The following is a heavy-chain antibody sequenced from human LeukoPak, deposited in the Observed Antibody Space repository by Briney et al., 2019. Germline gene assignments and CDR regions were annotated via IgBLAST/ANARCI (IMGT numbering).Heavy chain of an antibody. Sequence: GRSLRLSCAASGFTFSSYAMHWVRQAPGKGLEWVAVISYDGSNKYYADSVKGRFTISRDNSKNTLYLQMNSLRAEDTAVYYCAKDSPTAILDYWGQGTLVTVSS. D-gene: IGHD2-21*02. V-gene: IGHV3-30*04. CDR3: AKDSPTAILDY. J-gene: IGHJ4*02. CDR1: GFTFSSYA. CDR2: ISYDGSNK.